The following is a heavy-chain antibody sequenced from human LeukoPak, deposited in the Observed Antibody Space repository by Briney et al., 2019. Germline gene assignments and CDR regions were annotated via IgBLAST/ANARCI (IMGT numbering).Heavy chain of an antibody. Sequence: PSETLSLTCTVSGGSISSYYWSWIRQPPGKGLEWIGYIYYSGSTNYNPSLKSRVTISVDTSKNQFSLKLNSVTAADTAVYYCARTVGAADLWGQGTLVTVSS. CDR1: GGSISSYY. V-gene: IGHV4-59*08. CDR2: IYYSGST. CDR3: ARTVGAADL. D-gene: IGHD1-26*01. J-gene: IGHJ5*02.